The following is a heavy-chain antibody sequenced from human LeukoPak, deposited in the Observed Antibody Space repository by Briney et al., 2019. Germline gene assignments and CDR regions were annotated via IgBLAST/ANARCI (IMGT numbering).Heavy chain of an antibody. CDR3: VRDLGHSRHYFEY. J-gene: IGHJ4*02. V-gene: IGHV3-7*01. CDR1: GFTFNSFF. Sequence: GSLRLSCAASGFTFNSFFLNWVRLTPGRELEWVACISQDGSETFYMDSVRGRFTISRDNTKNSLYLQMNSLRAEDTAVYFCVRDLGHSRHYFEYWGQGALVTVSS. D-gene: IGHD7-27*01. CDR2: ISQDGSET.